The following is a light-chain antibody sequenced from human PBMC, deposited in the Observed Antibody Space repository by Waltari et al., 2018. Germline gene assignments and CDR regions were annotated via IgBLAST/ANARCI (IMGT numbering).Light chain of an antibody. V-gene: IGKV3-20*01. CDR2: DAS. J-gene: IGKJ4*01. Sequence: EIVLTQSPATLSLSPGEGATLPCRTSQNVRNLAWYQQKPGQAPRLLIYDASTRVTGIPDRVSGGGSGTDFTLTISRLEPADFAVYYCQRSGLSPPLTFGGGTKVEIK. CDR1: QNVRN. CDR3: QRSGLSPPLT.